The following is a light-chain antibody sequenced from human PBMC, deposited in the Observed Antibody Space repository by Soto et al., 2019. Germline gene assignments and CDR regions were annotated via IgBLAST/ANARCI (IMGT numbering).Light chain of an antibody. CDR2: ANS. J-gene: IGLJ1*01. CDR1: SSNIGAGYD. Sequence: QSALTQPPSVSGAPGQRVTISCTGSSSNIGAGYDVHWYQQLPGTAPKLLIYANSNRPSGVPGRFSGSKSGTSASLAITGLQAEDESDYYCQSYGSSLSGYVFGTGTKVTVL. V-gene: IGLV1-40*01. CDR3: QSYGSSLSGYV.